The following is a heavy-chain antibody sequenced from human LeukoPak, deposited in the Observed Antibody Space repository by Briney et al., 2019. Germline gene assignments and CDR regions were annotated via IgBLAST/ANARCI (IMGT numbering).Heavy chain of an antibody. CDR3: ARYDYGSGSSPQDY. D-gene: IGHD3-10*01. CDR1: GFTFSSYA. CDR2: ISGSGGST. J-gene: IGHJ4*02. V-gene: IGHV3-23*01. Sequence: GGSLRLSCAASGFTFSSYAMGWVRQAPGKGLEWVSAISGSGGSTYYADSVKGRFTISRDNSKNTLYLQMNSLRAEDTAVYYCARYDYGSGSSPQDYWGQGTLVTVSS.